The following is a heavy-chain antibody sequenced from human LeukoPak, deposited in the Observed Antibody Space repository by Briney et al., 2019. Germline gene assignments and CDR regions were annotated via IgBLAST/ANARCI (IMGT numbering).Heavy chain of an antibody. Sequence: ETLSLTCTVSGGSISSSNYYWGWIRQPPGKGLEWVSVISESGDVTHYADSMKGRFTISRDNTKNTLSLQMNSLRVEDTAIYYCARDSSHYRGSSDYWGQGTLVTVSS. CDR3: ARDSSHYRGSSDY. J-gene: IGHJ4*02. CDR1: GGSISSSNYY. D-gene: IGHD6-6*01. CDR2: ISESGDVT. V-gene: IGHV3-23*01.